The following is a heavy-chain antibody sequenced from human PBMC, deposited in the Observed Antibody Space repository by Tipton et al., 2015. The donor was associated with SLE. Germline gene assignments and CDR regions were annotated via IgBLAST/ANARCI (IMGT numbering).Heavy chain of an antibody. D-gene: IGHD3-3*01. CDR3: ARSSWYDFWSGYYSERYFDL. V-gene: IGHV1-46*01. Sequence: QLVQSGPEVKKPGASVKVSCKASGYTFTSYYMHWVRQAPGQGLEWMGVINPSAGSTSYAQKFQGRVIMTRDTSTRTAYMELSSLRSEDTAVYYCARSSWYDFWSGYYSERYFDLWGRGTLVTVSS. J-gene: IGHJ2*01. CDR2: INPSAGST. CDR1: GYTFTSYY.